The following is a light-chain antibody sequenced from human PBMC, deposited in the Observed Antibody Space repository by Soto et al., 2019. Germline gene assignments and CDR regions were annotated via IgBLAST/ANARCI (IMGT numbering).Light chain of an antibody. V-gene: IGKV1-5*01. Sequence: GDRVTITCRASQSISSWLAWYQQKPGKAPNLLIYDVSRLQSGVPSRFSGSGSGTEFTLTISSLQREDFATYYCQQSYYNPTFGQGTKVDIK. CDR3: QQSYYNPT. CDR2: DVS. J-gene: IGKJ1*01. CDR1: QSISSW.